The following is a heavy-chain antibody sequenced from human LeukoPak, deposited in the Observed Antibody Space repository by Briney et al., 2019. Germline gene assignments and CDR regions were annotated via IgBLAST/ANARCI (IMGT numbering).Heavy chain of an antibody. CDR2: INPNSGGT. CDR3: ARDLGYCSGGSCYGFDY. J-gene: IGHJ4*02. CDR1: GHTFTGYY. Sequence: ASVKVSYKASGHTFTGYYMHWVRQAPGQGLEWMGWINPNSGGTNYAQKFQGRVTMTRDTSISTAYMELSRLRSDDTAVYYCARDLGYCSGGSCYGFDYWGQGTPVTVSS. D-gene: IGHD2-15*01. V-gene: IGHV1-2*02.